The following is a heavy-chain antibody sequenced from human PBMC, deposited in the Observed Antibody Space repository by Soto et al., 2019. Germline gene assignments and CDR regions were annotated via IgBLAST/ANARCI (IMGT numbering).Heavy chain of an antibody. Sequence: QLQLQESGPGLVKPSETLSLTCTVSGGSISSSSDYWGWIRQPPGKGLEWTGSILYSGSTSYNPSLKSRVTISIDTSKNQFSLKLNSVTAADTAVYYCARYQVSTMIDFWGQGALVTVSS. CDR3: ARYQVSTMIDF. V-gene: IGHV4-39*01. CDR2: ILYSGST. D-gene: IGHD3-22*01. CDR1: GGSISSSSDY. J-gene: IGHJ4*02.